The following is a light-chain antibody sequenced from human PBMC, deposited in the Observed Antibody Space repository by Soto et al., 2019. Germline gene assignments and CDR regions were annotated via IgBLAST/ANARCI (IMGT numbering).Light chain of an antibody. CDR2: TAS. J-gene: IGKJ1*01. CDR3: QRLDNYPRT. Sequence: DLQLTQSPSFLSASVGDRVTITCRASQGIGSSLAWYQQKPGKVPNLLIYTASTLQSGVPSRFSGSRSGTEFTLTISSLQPEDSATYYCQRLDNYPRTFGQGTKVEIK. CDR1: QGIGSS. V-gene: IGKV1-9*01.